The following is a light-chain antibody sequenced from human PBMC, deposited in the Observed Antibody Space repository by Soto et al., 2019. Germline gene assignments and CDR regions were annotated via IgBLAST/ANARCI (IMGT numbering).Light chain of an antibody. CDR2: TTS. CDR1: QGISSY. V-gene: IGKV1-39*01. Sequence: DIQLTQSPSSLSASVGDRVTITCRVSQGISSYLNWYQEKQGKXXKXXIYTTSTLQSEVPSRFSGSGSETDVTITISSLQPEDFDTYYCQQSYSTPLTFGGGTKVDIK. J-gene: IGKJ4*01. CDR3: QQSYSTPLT.